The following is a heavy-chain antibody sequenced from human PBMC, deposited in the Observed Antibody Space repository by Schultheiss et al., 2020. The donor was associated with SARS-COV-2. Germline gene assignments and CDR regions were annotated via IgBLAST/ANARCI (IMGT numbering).Heavy chain of an antibody. Sequence: GGSLRLSCAASGFTFDDYAMHWVRQAPGKGLEWVSVIYSCGSTYYADSVKGRFTISRDNSKNTLYLQMNSLRAEDTAVYYCAKFPPLDYWGQGTLVTVSS. J-gene: IGHJ4*02. V-gene: IGHV3-23*03. CDR1: GFTFDDYA. CDR3: AKFPPLDY. CDR2: IYSCGST.